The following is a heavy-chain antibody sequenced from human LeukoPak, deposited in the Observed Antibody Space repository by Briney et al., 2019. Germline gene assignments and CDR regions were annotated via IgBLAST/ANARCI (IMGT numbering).Heavy chain of an antibody. CDR2: ISYDGSNK. Sequence: PGRSLRLSCAASGFTFSSYGMHWVRQAPGKGLQWVAVISYDGSNKYYADSVKGRFTISRDNSKNTLYLQMNSLRAEDTAVYYCAKDRFMGSSGWYYFDYWGQGTLVTVSS. CDR3: AKDRFMGSSGWYYFDY. V-gene: IGHV3-30*18. J-gene: IGHJ4*02. CDR1: GFTFSSYG. D-gene: IGHD6-19*01.